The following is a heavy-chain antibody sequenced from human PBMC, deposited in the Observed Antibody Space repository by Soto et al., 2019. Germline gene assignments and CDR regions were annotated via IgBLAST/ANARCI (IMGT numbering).Heavy chain of an antibody. CDR2: IYYSANT. Sequence: QVQLQESGPGLVKPSQTLSLTCSVSGGSISSGGYYWSWIRQPPGKGLEWIGYIYYSANTHYNPSLKGRVSISADTSKNQFSLNLSSVTAAHTAVYHCARSGGNSYYYGMDVWGQGTTVTVSS. CDR3: ARSGGNSYYYGMDV. CDR1: GGSISSGGYY. V-gene: IGHV4-31*02. D-gene: IGHD3-10*01. J-gene: IGHJ6*02.